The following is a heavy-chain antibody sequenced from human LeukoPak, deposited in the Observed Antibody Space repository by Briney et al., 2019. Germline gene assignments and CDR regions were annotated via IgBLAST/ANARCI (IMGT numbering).Heavy chain of an antibody. Sequence: SGPTLVKPTQTLTLTCTFSGFSLTPSGGGVAWIRHPPGKALEWLALLYWNDDKRYSPSLKSRLTITKDTSKNQVVLTMTNMDPVDTATYNSAHTSIAFGGVIRSGIDYWGKGTLVTVSS. CDR3: AHTSIAFGGVIRSGIDY. J-gene: IGHJ4*02. V-gene: IGHV2-5*01. D-gene: IGHD3-16*02. CDR1: GFSLTPSGGG. CDR2: LYWNDDK.